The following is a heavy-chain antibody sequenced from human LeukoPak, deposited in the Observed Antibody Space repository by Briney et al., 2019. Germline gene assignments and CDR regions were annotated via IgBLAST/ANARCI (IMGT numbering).Heavy chain of an antibody. CDR3: ARGGDSLSYYFDY. Sequence: SVKVSCKASGGTFSSYAISWVRQAPGQGLEWMGRTIPILGIANYAQKFQGRVTITADKSTSTAYMELSSLRSEDTAVYYCARGGDSLSYYFDYWGQGTLVTVSS. V-gene: IGHV1-69*04. D-gene: IGHD3-10*01. CDR1: GGTFSSYA. CDR2: TIPILGIA. J-gene: IGHJ4*02.